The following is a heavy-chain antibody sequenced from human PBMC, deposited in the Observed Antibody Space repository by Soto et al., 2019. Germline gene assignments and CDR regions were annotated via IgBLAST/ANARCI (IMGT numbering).Heavy chain of an antibody. V-gene: IGHV4-61*01. CDR1: GGSVSSGSYY. CDR3: ARGVPYSYGYVSWFDP. CDR2: IYYSGST. J-gene: IGHJ5*02. Sequence: QVQLQESGPGLVKPSETLSLTCTVSGGSVSSGSYYWSWIRQPPGKGLEWIGYIYYSGSTNYNPSLKSRATISVDTSKNQFSLKLSSVTAADTAVYYCARGVPYSYGYVSWFDPWGQGTLVTVSS. D-gene: IGHD5-18*01.